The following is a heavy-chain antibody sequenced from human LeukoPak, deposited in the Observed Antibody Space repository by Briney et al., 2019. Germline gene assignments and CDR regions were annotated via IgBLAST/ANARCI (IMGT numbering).Heavy chain of an antibody. V-gene: IGHV4-61*02. Sequence: PSDTLSLTCTLSGDSISRGSYSWSCIRQPAGKGLVWIGILYTSGSTNYNTSLKIRVAISVDTSNNQFSLKLSSVTAADTGVYYCARARGYSSLWGHGTQVTVSS. D-gene: IGHD5-18*01. CDR1: GDSISRGSYS. CDR2: LYTSGST. J-gene: IGHJ4*01. CDR3: ARARGYSSL.